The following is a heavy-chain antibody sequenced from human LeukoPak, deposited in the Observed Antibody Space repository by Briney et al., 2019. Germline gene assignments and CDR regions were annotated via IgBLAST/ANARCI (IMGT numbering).Heavy chain of an antibody. CDR3: ARLPPRYYYGMDV. V-gene: IGHV4-59*01. Sequence: SETLSLTCAVYGGSFSGYYWSWIRQPPGKGLEWIGYIYYSGSTNYNPSLKSRVTISVDTSKNQFSLKLSSVTAADTAVYYCARLPPRYYYGMDVWGQGTTVTVSS. J-gene: IGHJ6*02. CDR1: GGSFSGYY. CDR2: IYYSGST.